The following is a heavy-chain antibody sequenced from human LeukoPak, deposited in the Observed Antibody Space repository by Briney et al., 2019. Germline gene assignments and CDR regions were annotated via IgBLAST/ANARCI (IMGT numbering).Heavy chain of an antibody. Sequence: GGSLRLSCAASGFIVSSNHMNWVRQAPGKGLEWVSIIYSGGTIYYPDSVKGRFTISRDNAKNTLYLQMNSLRAEDTAVYYCARGHIVVLTAPDYWGQGTLVTVSS. J-gene: IGHJ4*02. CDR3: ARGHIVVLTAPDY. V-gene: IGHV3-66*01. CDR2: IYSGGTI. D-gene: IGHD2-21*02. CDR1: GFIVSSNH.